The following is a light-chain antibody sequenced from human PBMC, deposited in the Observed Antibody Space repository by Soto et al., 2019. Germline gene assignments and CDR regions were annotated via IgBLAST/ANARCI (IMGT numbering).Light chain of an antibody. CDR3: QQYNNWPSIT. CDR2: GTS. CDR1: QSVGSN. V-gene: IGKV3-15*01. J-gene: IGKJ5*01. Sequence: EIVMTQSPATLSVSPGERATLSCRASQSVGSNLAWYQQKPGQAPRLLIYGTSTRATGIPARFSGSGSGTEFTLTISSLQSGDFAVYYCQQYNNWPSITFGQGTRLEIK.